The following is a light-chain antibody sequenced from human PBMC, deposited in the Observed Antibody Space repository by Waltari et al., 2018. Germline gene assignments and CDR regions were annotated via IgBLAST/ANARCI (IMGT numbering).Light chain of an antibody. CDR2: GAS. CDR3: HQYHTYLWT. CDR1: QSISKF. J-gene: IGKJ1*01. Sequence: DIQMTRSPSTLSAFVGDRVTITCRASQSISKFLAWYQLKPGKAPKLLIYGASTLDGGVPSRFSGSGSGAEFTLTISSLQPDDVATYHCHQYHTYLWTFGQGTKVEIK. V-gene: IGKV1-5*01.